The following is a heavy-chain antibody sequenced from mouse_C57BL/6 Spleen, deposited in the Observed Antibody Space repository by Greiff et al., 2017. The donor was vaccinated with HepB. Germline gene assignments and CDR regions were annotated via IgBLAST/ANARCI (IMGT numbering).Heavy chain of an antibody. CDR1: GYTFTSYW. V-gene: IGHV1-7*01. CDR2: INPSSGYT. CDR3: ARRRYDYDVRAMDY. D-gene: IGHD2-4*01. Sequence: VMLVESGAELAKPGASVKLSCKASGYTFTSYWMHWVKQRPGQGLEWIGYINPSSGYTKYNQKFKDKATLTADKSSSTAYMQLSSLTYEDFAVYYCARRRYDYDVRAMDYWGQGTSVTVSS. J-gene: IGHJ4*01.